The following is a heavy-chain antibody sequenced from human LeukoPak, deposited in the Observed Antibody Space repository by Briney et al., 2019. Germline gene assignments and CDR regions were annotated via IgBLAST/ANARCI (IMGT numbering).Heavy chain of an antibody. J-gene: IGHJ5*02. CDR2: IKVDGTET. V-gene: IGHV3-7*01. CDR3: TTALRGVGMTS. D-gene: IGHD3-10*01. Sequence: PGGSLRLSCVASGFTFSTYWMGWVRQAPGKGLEWVATIKVDGTETYYVDAVKGRFTISRDNAKNSLFLQMDSLRGDDTALYYCTTALRGVGMTSWGQGALVTVSS. CDR1: GFTFSTYW.